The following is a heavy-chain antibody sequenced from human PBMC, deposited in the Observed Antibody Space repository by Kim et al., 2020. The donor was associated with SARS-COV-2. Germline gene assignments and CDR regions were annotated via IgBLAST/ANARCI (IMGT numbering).Heavy chain of an antibody. CDR1: GFTFSSYG. V-gene: IGHV3-30*03. Sequence: GGSLRLSCAASGFTFSSYGMHWVRQAPGKGLEWVAVISYDGSNKYYADSVKGRFTISRDNSKNTLYLQMNSLRAEDTAVYYCAILPVPAANHYYYYGMDVWGQGTTVTVSS. CDR2: ISYDGSNK. J-gene: IGHJ6*02. D-gene: IGHD2-2*01. CDR3: AILPVPAANHYYYYGMDV.